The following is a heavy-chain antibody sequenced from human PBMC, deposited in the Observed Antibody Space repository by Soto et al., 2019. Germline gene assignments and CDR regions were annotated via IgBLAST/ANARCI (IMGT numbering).Heavy chain of an antibody. Sequence: PGGSLRLSCAASGFTFSSYAMSWVRQAPGKGLEWVSAISGSGGSTYYADSVKGRFTISRDNSKNTLYLQMNSLRAEDTAVYYCAKMTRAAAAPGPVGLFDPWGQGTLVTVYS. J-gene: IGHJ5*02. D-gene: IGHD6-13*01. V-gene: IGHV3-23*01. CDR2: ISGSGGST. CDR1: GFTFSSYA. CDR3: AKMTRAAAAPGPVGLFDP.